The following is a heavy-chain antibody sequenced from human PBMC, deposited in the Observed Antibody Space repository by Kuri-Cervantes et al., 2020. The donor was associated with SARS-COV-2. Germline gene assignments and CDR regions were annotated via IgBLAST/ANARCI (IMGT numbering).Heavy chain of an antibody. CDR2: IYYSGST. V-gene: IGHV4-59*11. J-gene: IGHJ4*02. CDR1: GGSISSHY. Sequence: SETLSLTCTVSGGSISSHYWSWIRQPPGKGLEWIGYIYYSGSTNYNPSLESRVTISVDTSKNQFSLKLSSVTAADTAVYYCARGATYYDYVWGSYRCSNFDYWGQGTLVTVSS. CDR3: ARGATYYDYVWGSYRCSNFDY. D-gene: IGHD3-16*02.